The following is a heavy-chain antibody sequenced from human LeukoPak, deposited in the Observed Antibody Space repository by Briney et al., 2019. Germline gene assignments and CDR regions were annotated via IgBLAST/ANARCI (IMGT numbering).Heavy chain of an antibody. CDR3: AKEGSSGWYLGYFDY. CDR2: IRYDGSNK. CDR1: GFTFSSYG. V-gene: IGHV3-30*02. J-gene: IGHJ4*02. Sequence: PGGSLRLSCAASGFTFSSYGMHWVRQAPGKGLEWVAFIRYDGSNKYYADSVKGRFTISRDNSKNTLCLQMNSLRAEDTAVYYCAKEGSSGWYLGYFDYWGQGTLVTVSS. D-gene: IGHD6-19*01.